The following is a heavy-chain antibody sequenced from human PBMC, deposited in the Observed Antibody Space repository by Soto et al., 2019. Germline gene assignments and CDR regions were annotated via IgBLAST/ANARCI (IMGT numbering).Heavy chain of an antibody. J-gene: IGHJ6*02. CDR2: INHSGST. CDR3: ASRPHGIAVAGSHYYYGMDV. V-gene: IGHV4-34*01. CDR1: GGSFSGYY. Sequence: PSETLSLTCAVYGGSFSGYYWSWIRQPPGKGLEWIGEINHSGSTNYNPSLKSRVTISVDTSKNQFSLKLSSVTAADTAVYYCASRPHGIAVAGSHYYYGMDVWGQGTTVTVSS. D-gene: IGHD6-19*01.